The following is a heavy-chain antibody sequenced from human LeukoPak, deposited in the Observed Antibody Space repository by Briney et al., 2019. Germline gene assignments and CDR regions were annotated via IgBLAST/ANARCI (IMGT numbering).Heavy chain of an antibody. CDR1: GFTFSSCS. V-gene: IGHV3-48*01. J-gene: IGHJ4*02. CDR2: ISSSATSI. CDR3: ARDSPYYDFWSGYSRPLDY. Sequence: GGSLRLPCAVSGFTFSSCSMNWVRQAPGKGLEWVSYISSSATSIYYADSVRGRFTISRDNARNSLYLQMNSLRADDTAVYYCARDSPYYDFWSGYSRPLDYWGQGTLVTVSS. D-gene: IGHD3-3*01.